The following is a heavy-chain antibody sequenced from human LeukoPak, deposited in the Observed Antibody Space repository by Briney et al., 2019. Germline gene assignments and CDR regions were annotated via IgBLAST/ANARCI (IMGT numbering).Heavy chain of an antibody. CDR3: ARVGGYMSFDI. Sequence: SETLSLTCAVYGGSFSGYYWSWIRQPPGKGLEWIGEINHSGSTNYNPSLKSRVTISVDTSKNQFSLKLSSVTAADTAVYYCARVGGYMSFDIWGQGTMVTVSS. CDR1: GGSFSGYY. D-gene: IGHD5-12*01. CDR2: INHSGST. J-gene: IGHJ3*02. V-gene: IGHV4-34*01.